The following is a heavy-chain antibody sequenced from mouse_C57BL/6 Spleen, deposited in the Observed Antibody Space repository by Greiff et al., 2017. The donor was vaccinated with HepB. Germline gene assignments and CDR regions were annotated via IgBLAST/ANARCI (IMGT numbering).Heavy chain of an antibody. CDR2: ISYDGSN. CDR1: GYSITSGYY. Sequence: EVKLMESGPGLVKPSQSLSLTCSVTGYSITSGYYWNWIRQFPGNKLEWMGYISYDGSNNYNPSLKNRISITRDTSKNQFFLKLNSVTTEDTATYYCARAVPRGYFDYWGQGTTLTVSS. V-gene: IGHV3-6*01. CDR3: ARAVPRGYFDY. D-gene: IGHD1-1*01. J-gene: IGHJ2*01.